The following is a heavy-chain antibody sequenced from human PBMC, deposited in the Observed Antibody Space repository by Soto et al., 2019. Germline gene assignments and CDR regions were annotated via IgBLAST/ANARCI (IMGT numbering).Heavy chain of an antibody. CDR3: ARDLAGSYTVTTGYFDY. V-gene: IGHV3-21*01. D-gene: IGHD4-4*01. J-gene: IGHJ4*02. Sequence: PVGSLRLSCAASGFTFSSYSMNWVRQAPGKGLEWVSSISSSSSYIYYADSVKGRFTISRDNAKNSLYLQMNSLRAEDTAVYYCARDLAGSYTVTTGYFDYWGQGALVTVSS. CDR2: ISSSSSYI. CDR1: GFTFSSYS.